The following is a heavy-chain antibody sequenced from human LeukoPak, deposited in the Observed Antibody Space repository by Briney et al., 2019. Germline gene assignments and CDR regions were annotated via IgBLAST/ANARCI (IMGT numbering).Heavy chain of an antibody. CDR1: GYTFTGYY. Sequence: ASVKVSCKASGYTFTGYYMHWVRQAPGQGLEWMGWINPNSGGTNYAQKFQGRVTMTSDTSISTAYMELSRLRSDDTAVYYCARAERSRWLQFNWGQGTLVTVSS. V-gene: IGHV1-2*02. D-gene: IGHD5-24*01. CDR2: INPNSGGT. J-gene: IGHJ4*02. CDR3: ARAERSRWLQFN.